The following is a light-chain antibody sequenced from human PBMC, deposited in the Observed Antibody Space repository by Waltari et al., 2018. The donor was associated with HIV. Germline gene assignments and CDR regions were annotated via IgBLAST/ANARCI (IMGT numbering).Light chain of an antibody. CDR2: QDR. CDR1: KQGDKY. CDR3: QACEGSTVV. V-gene: IGLV3-1*01. J-gene: IGLJ2*01. Sequence: SYDLTQPPPVSVSPGQTASITCPGDKQGDKYACWYQQKPGQPTVLLIYQDRKRPSGIPERFSGSNSGNTATLTVCGIQAMDEADYYCQACEGSTVVFGGGTKLTVL.